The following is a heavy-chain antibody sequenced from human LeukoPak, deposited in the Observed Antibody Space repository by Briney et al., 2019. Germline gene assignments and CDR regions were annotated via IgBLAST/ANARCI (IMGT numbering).Heavy chain of an antibody. CDR2: IWHDGSSK. V-gene: IGHV3-33*06. J-gene: IGHJ4*02. D-gene: IGHD2/OR15-2a*01. CDR1: GFTFSNYG. CDR3: AKDQTFDYFDY. Sequence: GGSLRLSCAASGFTFSNYGMHWVRQAPGRGLEWVALIWHDGSSKYYADSVKGRFTISRDNSKNTLYLQMTSLRAEDTAVYYCAKDQTFDYFDYWGQGTLVTVTS.